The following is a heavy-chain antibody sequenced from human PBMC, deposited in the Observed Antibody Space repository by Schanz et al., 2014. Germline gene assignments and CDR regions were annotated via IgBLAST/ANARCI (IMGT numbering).Heavy chain of an antibody. V-gene: IGHV3-15*01. J-gene: IGHJ6*02. CDR3: TTGGRRGYSHYFYGMDV. Sequence: EVQLVESGGGLVQPGGSLRLSCEGSGFSFSDYWMSWVRQAPGKGLEWVGRIKTKTDGGTTDYAAPVKGRFTISRDDSTNTLYLQMNSLKTEDTAVYYCTTGGRRGYSHYFYGMDVWGQGTTVTVSS. CDR1: GFSFSDYW. D-gene: IGHD5-18*01. CDR2: IKTKTDGGTT.